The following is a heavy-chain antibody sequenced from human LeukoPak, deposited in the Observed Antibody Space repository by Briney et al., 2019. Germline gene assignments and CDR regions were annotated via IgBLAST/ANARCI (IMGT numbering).Heavy chain of an antibody. CDR3: ARTDILTGYSKENAFDI. CDR2: ISSSGSTI. D-gene: IGHD3-9*01. V-gene: IGHV3-48*03. Sequence: GGSLRLSCAASGFTFSSYEMNWVRQAPGKRLEWVSYISSSGSTIYYADSVKGRFTISRDNAKNSLYLQMNSLRAEDTAVYYCARTDILTGYSKENAFDIWGQGTMVTVSS. CDR1: GFTFSSYE. J-gene: IGHJ3*02.